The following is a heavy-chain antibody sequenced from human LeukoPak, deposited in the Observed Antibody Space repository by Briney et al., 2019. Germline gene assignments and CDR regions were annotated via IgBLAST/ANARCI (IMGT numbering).Heavy chain of an antibody. CDR2: IYYSGST. D-gene: IGHD3-16*01. CDR1: VGSISSGCYY. CDR3: ASYVSDAFDI. V-gene: IGHV4-31*03. J-gene: IGHJ3*02. Sequence: SQSLSLTCTVSVGSISSGCYYWSWIRQHPGKGLEWIGYIYYSGSTYYNPSLKSRVTISVDTSKDQFSLKLSSVTAADTAVYYCASYVSDAFDIWGQGTMVTVSS.